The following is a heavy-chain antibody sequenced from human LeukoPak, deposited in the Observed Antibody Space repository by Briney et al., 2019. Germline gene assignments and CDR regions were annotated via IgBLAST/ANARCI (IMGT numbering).Heavy chain of an antibody. CDR3: VKEHVDRGFTRSFEI. D-gene: IGHD3-10*01. J-gene: IGHJ3*02. V-gene: IGHV3-23*01. CDR2: ISDTKT. CDR1: GFTFSTNA. Sequence: PGGSLRLSCAASGFTFSTNAMSWVRQAPGKGLGWVSAISDTKTYYADAVKGRFTISRDNSKNTVYLQMNSLRAEDTAVYYCVKEHVDRGFTRSFEIWGQGTVVTVSS.